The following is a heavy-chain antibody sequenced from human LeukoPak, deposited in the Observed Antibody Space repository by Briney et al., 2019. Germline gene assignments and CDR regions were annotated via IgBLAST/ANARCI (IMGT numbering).Heavy chain of an antibody. J-gene: IGHJ4*02. V-gene: IGHV3-64*02. D-gene: IGHD6-19*01. CDR1: GFTFSNYV. CDR2: INNNGDNT. Sequence: GGSLRLSCAASGFTFSNYVVHWVRQAPGKGLEYVSAINNNGDNTYYTDSVKGRFTISRDNSKNTLYLQMGSLRAEDKAVYYCARVADSRDWYYFDYWGQGTLVTVST. CDR3: ARVADSRDWYYFDY.